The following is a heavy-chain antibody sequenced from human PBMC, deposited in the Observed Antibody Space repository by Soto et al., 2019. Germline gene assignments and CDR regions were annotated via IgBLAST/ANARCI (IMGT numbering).Heavy chain of an antibody. CDR2: TYYRSKWYN. CDR3: ARGGRGATVFRFDH. Sequence: PSQTLSLTCAISGDSVSNNNAAWNWIRQSPLRGLEWLGRTYYRSKWYNDYAVSVKGRIAINADTSKNQISLQLNSVTPEDTAVYYCARGGRGATVFRFDHWGQGILVTVSS. CDR1: GDSVSNNNAA. D-gene: IGHD1-26*01. V-gene: IGHV6-1*01. J-gene: IGHJ4*02.